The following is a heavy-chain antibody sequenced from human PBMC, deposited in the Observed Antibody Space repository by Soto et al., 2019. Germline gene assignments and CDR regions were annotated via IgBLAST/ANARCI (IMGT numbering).Heavy chain of an antibody. CDR2: IRGSTSIT. CDR1: GVTLSSYA. D-gene: IGHD4-17*01. Sequence: GGSLRLSCAASGVTLSSYAMSWVRQAPGKGLEWVSAIRGSTSITNYADSVQGRFTISRDNSKNTLYLQMNSLRAEDTAIYYCAKARGDYPYWYFDLWGRGTLVTVSS. V-gene: IGHV3-23*01. J-gene: IGHJ2*01. CDR3: AKARGDYPYWYFDL.